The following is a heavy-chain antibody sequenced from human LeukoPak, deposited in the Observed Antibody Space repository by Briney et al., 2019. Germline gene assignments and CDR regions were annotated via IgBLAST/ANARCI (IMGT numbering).Heavy chain of an antibody. CDR2: IKEDGSET. V-gene: IGHV3-7*03. Sequence: GGSLRLSCAGSGFIFNNYAMHWVRRAPGQGLEWVASIKEDGSETHYVDSVRGRFTISRDNDKNSLYLQMNNLRAEDTAMYYCARDGGWWRFDFWGQGALVTVSS. CDR1: GFIFNNYA. D-gene: IGHD2-8*02. J-gene: IGHJ4*02. CDR3: ARDGGWWRFDF.